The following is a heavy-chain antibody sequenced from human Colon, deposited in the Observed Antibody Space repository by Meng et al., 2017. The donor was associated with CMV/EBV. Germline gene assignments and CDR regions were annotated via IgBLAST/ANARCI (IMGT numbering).Heavy chain of an antibody. CDR3: ARVLGEHGGYDFWSGLFDP. Sequence: FTGYYMQWVRQAPGQGLEGMGWINPNSGGTNYAQKVQGRVTMTRDTSISTAYMELSRLRSDDTAVYYCARVLGEHGGYDFWSGLFDPWGQGTLVTVSS. CDR2: INPNSGGT. J-gene: IGHJ5*02. CDR1: FTGYY. D-gene: IGHD3-3*01. V-gene: IGHV1-2*02.